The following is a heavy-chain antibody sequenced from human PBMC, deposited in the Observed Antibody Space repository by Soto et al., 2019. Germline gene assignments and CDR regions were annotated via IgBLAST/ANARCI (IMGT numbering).Heavy chain of an antibody. CDR3: ARDRMTTVTTSWASNYYYMDV. Sequence: PVKVSCKASGGTFSSYTISWVRQAPGQGLEWMGRIIPILGIANYAQKFQGRVTITADKSTSTAYMELSSLRSEDTAVYYCARDRMTTVTTSWASNYYYMDVWGKGTTVTVSS. V-gene: IGHV1-69*04. J-gene: IGHJ6*03. D-gene: IGHD4-17*01. CDR1: GGTFSSYT. CDR2: IIPILGIA.